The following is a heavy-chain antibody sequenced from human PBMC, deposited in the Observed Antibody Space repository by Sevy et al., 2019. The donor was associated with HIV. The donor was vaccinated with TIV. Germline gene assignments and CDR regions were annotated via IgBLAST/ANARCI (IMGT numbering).Heavy chain of an antibody. Sequence: GGCLRLSCAASGFTFSSYGMHWVRQGPGKGLERVAVIWFDGSNTYYADSVKGRFTVSRDDAKNSVYLEIKSLRDQDTALYYCMRRGVDAYNVYFDLWGQGTLVTVSS. V-gene: IGHV3-33*04. J-gene: IGHJ4*02. CDR2: IWFDGSNT. D-gene: IGHD3-10*01. CDR1: GFTFSSYG. CDR3: MRRGVDAYNVYFDL.